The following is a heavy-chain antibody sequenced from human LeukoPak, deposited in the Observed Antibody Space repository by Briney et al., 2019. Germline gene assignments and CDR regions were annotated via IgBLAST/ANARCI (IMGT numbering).Heavy chain of an antibody. J-gene: IGHJ4*02. CDR1: GGSISSSSYY. Sequence: TSEALSLTCTVSGGSISSSSYYWGWIRQPPGKGLEWIGSIYYSGSTYYNPSLKSGVTISVDTSKNQFSLKLSSVTAADTAVYYCARQLGYCSGGSCYPLDYWGQGTLVTVSS. CDR3: ARQLGYCSGGSCYPLDY. D-gene: IGHD2-15*01. CDR2: IYYSGST. V-gene: IGHV4-39*01.